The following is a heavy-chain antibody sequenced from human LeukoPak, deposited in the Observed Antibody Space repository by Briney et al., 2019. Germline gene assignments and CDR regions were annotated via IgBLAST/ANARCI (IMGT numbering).Heavy chain of an antibody. CDR2: ISWNSGSI. J-gene: IGHJ1*01. D-gene: IGHD6-6*01. V-gene: IGHV3-9*01. CDR1: GFTFDDYA. Sequence: GGSLRLSCAASGFTFDDYAMHWVRQAPGKGLEWVSGISWNSGSIGYADSVKGRFTISRDNSKNTLYLQMNSLRAEDTAVYYCARDPIAARYFQHWGQGTLVTVSS. CDR3: ARDPIAARYFQH.